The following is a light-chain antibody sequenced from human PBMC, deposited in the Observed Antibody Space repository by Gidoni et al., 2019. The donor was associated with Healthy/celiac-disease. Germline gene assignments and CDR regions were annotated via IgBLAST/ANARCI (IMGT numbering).Light chain of an antibody. V-gene: IGKV1-5*01. CDR2: DAS. CDR3: QQYNSYPG. Sequence: DIQMTQSPSTLSASVGDRVTITCRASQSISSWLAWYQQKPGKAPKLLIYDASSLESGVPSRFSGSGSGTEFTLTISSLQPDDFATYYCQQYNSYPGFXGXTKVEIK. CDR1: QSISSW. J-gene: IGKJ4*02.